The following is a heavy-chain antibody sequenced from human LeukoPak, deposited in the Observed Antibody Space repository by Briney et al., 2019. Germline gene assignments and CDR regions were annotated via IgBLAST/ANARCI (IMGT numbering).Heavy chain of an antibody. CDR3: AKEGSRFIYYYYGTDV. CDR1: GFTFSSYG. J-gene: IGHJ6*02. Sequence: GRSLRLSCAASGFTFSSYGMHWVRQAPGKGLEWVAVISYDGSNKYYADSVKGRFTISRDNSKNTLYPQMNSLRAEDTAVYYCAKEGSRFIYYYYGTDVWGQGTTVTVSS. D-gene: IGHD3-10*01. CDR2: ISYDGSNK. V-gene: IGHV3-30*18.